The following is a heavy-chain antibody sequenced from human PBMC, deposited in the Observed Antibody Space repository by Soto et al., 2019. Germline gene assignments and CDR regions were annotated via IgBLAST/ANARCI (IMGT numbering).Heavy chain of an antibody. D-gene: IGHD1-26*01. CDR2: MEPSSGGT. Sequence: QVQLVQSGAEARVPGASVKVSCKASGYSFTGLDINWVRQTTGQGLEWMGWMEPSSGGTGYAQKFQGRVTMTRDTSINTAYMELSSLTSDDTAFYYCARGVTAGVDYWGQGTLVTVSS. CDR3: ARGVTAGVDY. CDR1: GYSFTGLD. J-gene: IGHJ4*02. V-gene: IGHV1-8*01.